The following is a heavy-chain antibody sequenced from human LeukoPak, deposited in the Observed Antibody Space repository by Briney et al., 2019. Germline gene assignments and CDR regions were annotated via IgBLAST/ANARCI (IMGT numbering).Heavy chain of an antibody. J-gene: IGHJ5*02. Sequence: PLETLSLTCTVSGGSISSSSYYWGWIRQPPGKGLEWIGSIYYSGNTHYNPSLKSRVTISVDTSKNQFSLKLSSVTAADTAVYYCARRYDSASGWFDPWGQGTLVTVSS. CDR3: ARRYDSASGWFDP. D-gene: IGHD3-22*01. V-gene: IGHV4-39*01. CDR2: IYYSGNT. CDR1: GGSISSSSYY.